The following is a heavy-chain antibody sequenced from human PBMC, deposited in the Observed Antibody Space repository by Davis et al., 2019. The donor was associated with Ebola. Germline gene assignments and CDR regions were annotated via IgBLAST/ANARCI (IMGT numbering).Heavy chain of an antibody. Sequence: PGGSLRLSCAASGFTFSNYSMNWARQAPGKGLEWVSSISSSSSYIYYADSVKGRFTLSRDNAKNSLYLQMNSLRAEDTAVYYCARAHFGSGSYYDYWGQGTLVTVSS. J-gene: IGHJ4*02. D-gene: IGHD3-10*01. CDR3: ARAHFGSGSYYDY. CDR2: ISSSSSYI. V-gene: IGHV3-21*01. CDR1: GFTFSNYS.